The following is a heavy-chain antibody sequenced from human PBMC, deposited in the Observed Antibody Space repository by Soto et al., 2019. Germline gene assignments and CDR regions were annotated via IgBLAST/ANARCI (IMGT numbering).Heavy chain of an antibody. CDR1: GFTFSSYG. CDR2: ISYDGSNK. J-gene: IGHJ6*02. CDR3: AKDRSWKAPYYYYGMDV. D-gene: IGHD1-1*01. Sequence: QVQLVESGGGVVQPGRSLRLSCAASGFTFSSYGMHWVRQAPGKGLEWVAVISYDGSNKYYADSVKGRFTISRDNSKNXXYLQMNSLRAEDTAVYYCAKDRSWKAPYYYYGMDVWGQGTTVTVSS. V-gene: IGHV3-30*18.